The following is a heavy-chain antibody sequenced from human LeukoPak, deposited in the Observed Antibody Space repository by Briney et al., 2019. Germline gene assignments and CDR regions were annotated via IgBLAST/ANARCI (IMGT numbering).Heavy chain of an antibody. Sequence: PSETLSLTCAVSIDSTSGNYWSWVRQSPGKGLEWIGEVHRSGRTNYMPSLKSRVTISIDKSKDQISLDLTSVTAADTAVYYCATEILGAPTPGAYWGQGTLVTVSS. D-gene: IGHD2-8*02. CDR3: ATEILGAPTPGAY. J-gene: IGHJ4*02. CDR2: VHRSGRT. V-gene: IGHV4-4*02. CDR1: IDSTSGNY.